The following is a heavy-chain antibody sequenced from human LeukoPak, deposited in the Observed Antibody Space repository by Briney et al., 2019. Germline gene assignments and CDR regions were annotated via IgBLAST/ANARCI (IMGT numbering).Heavy chain of an antibody. J-gene: IGHJ4*02. D-gene: IGHD3-22*01. Sequence: ASVKVSCKASGYTFTGYYMHWVRQAPGQGLEWMGWINPNSGGTNYAQKFQGRVTMTRATSISTAYMELRRLRSDDTAVYYCAREGNITMIVVEWGQGTLVTVSS. CDR1: GYTFTGYY. V-gene: IGHV1-2*02. CDR3: AREGNITMIVVE. CDR2: INPNSGGT.